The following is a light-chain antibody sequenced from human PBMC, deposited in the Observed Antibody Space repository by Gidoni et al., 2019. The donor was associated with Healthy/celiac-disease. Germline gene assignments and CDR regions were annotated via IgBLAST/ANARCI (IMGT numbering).Light chain of an antibody. V-gene: IGKV3-20*01. CDR1: QSVSSSY. CDR3: QQYGSSPLWT. J-gene: IGKJ1*01. CDR2: GAS. Sequence: EIVLPQSPGTLSLSTGERATLSCRASQSVSSSYLAWYQQKPGQAPRLLIYGASSRATGIPDRFSGSGSGTDFTLTISRLEPEDFAVYYCQQYGSSPLWTFGQGTKVEIK.